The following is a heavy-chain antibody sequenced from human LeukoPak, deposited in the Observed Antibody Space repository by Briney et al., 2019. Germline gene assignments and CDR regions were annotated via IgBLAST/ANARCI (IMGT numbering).Heavy chain of an antibody. CDR3: AKDQKWSSGSNAPFDI. D-gene: IGHD1-26*01. CDR1: GFTFSSYA. V-gene: IGHV3-30-3*01. CDR2: ISFDGSDK. Sequence: PGGSLRLSCAAFGFTFSSYAMHWVRQAPGKGLEWVSVISFDGSDKYYADSVKGRFTISRDNSKNTLYLQMNSLRAEDTAVYYCAKDQKWSSGSNAPFDIWGQGTMVTVSS. J-gene: IGHJ3*02.